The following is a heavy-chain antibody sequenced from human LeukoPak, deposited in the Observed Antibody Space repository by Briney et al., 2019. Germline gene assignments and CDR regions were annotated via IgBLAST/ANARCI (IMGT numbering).Heavy chain of an antibody. CDR1: GYTFTGYY. CDR3: AREGSSWPYNWFDP. D-gene: IGHD6-13*01. V-gene: IGHV1-2*02. CDR2: INPNSGGT. J-gene: IGHJ5*02. Sequence: ASVKVSCKASGYTFTGYYMHWVRQAPGQGLEWMVWINPNSGGTNYAQKFQGRVTMTRDTSISTAYMELSRLRSDDTAVYSCAREGSSWPYNWFDPWGQGTLVTVSS.